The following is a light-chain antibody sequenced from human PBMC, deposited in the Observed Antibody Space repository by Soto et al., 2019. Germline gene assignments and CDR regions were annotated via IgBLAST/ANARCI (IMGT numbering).Light chain of an antibody. CDR2: LGS. CDR1: QRLLHSNGYNY. CDR3: MQALQTRT. Sequence: IVMTSSTPYLPITTGEPASISCRSSQRLLHSNGYNYLDWYLQKPGQSPQLLIYLGSNRASGVPDRFSGSGSGTDFTLKISRVEAEDVGVYYCMQALQTRTFGQGTKVDIK. J-gene: IGKJ1*01. V-gene: IGKV2-28*01.